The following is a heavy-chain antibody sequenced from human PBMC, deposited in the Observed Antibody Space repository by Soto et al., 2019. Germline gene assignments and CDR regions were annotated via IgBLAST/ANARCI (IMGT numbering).Heavy chain of an antibody. V-gene: IGHV2-5*02. J-gene: IGHJ4*02. CDR2: IYWDDDK. CDR1: GFSLSTKGVS. CDR3: AHRGFVIGGFDY. D-gene: IGHD3-10*01. Sequence: QITLKESGPTLVKPTQTLTLTCTFSGFSLSTKGVSVGWIRQPPGKALEWLALIYWDDDKRYSPSLKSRLTITKDTSKNQVVLTLTNMDPVDTATYYCAHRGFVIGGFDYWGQGTLVTVSS.